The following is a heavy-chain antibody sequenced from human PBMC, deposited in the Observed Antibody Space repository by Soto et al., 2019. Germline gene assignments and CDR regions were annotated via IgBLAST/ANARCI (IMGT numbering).Heavy chain of an antibody. CDR2: ISGGGGST. CDR1: GFTFINFA. CDR3: AKFDWNFFFHY. V-gene: IGHV3-23*01. Sequence: GSLRLSCTASGFTFINFAMSWVRQAPGKGLEWVSTISGGGGSTYYADSVKGRFTISRDNSKNTLSLQMSSLRAEDTAVYSCAKFDWNFFFHYWGQGTLVTVSS. D-gene: IGHD1-7*01. J-gene: IGHJ4*02.